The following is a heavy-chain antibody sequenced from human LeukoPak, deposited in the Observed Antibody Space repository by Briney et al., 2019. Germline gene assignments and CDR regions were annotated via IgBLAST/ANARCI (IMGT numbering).Heavy chain of an antibody. Sequence: RASVKVSCKASGYTFTSYDINWVRQATGQGLEWMGWMNPNSGNTGYAQKFQGRVTITRNTSISTAYMELSSLRSEDTAVYYCARDYGGNHNSGYWYFDLWGRGTLVTVSS. V-gene: IGHV1-8*03. CDR3: ARDYGGNHNSGYWYFDL. J-gene: IGHJ2*01. D-gene: IGHD4-23*01. CDR1: GYTFTSYD. CDR2: MNPNSGNT.